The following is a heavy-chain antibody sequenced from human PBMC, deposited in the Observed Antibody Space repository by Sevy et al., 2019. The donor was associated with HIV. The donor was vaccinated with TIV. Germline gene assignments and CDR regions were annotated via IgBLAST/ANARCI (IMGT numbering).Heavy chain of an antibody. CDR3: ARAGTLYSGYTYGSIDF. J-gene: IGHJ4*02. D-gene: IGHD5-18*01. CDR1: GYTFTGDY. CDR2: INPKRGDT. V-gene: IGHV1-2*02. Sequence: ASVKVSCKASGYTFTGDYMHWVRQTPGQGLEWMGWINPKRGDTKSAQRFQGRVTMTRDTSTSTAYMELGRLRSDDTAVYYCARAGTLYSGYTYGSIDFWGQGTLVTVSS.